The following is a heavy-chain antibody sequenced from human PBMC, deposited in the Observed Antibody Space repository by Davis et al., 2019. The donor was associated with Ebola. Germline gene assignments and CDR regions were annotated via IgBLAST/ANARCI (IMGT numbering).Heavy chain of an antibody. CDR2: ISAYNGNT. V-gene: IGHV1-18*04. CDR3: ARGVTMVRGETWFDP. Sequence: AASVKVSCKASGYIFTSYGISWVRQAPGQGLEWMGWISAYNGNTNYAQKLQGRVTMTTDTSTSTAYMELRSLRSDDTAVYYCARGVTMVRGETWFDPWGQGTLVTVSS. D-gene: IGHD3-10*01. J-gene: IGHJ5*02. CDR1: GYIFTSYG.